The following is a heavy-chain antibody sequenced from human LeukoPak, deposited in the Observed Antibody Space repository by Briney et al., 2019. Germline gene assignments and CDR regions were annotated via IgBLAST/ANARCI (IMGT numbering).Heavy chain of an antibody. V-gene: IGHV3-21*01. CDR3: ARSKIAARSWFDP. J-gene: IGHJ5*02. CDR1: GFTFSSYS. Sequence: GGSLRLSCAASGFTFSSYSMNWVRQAPGKGLEGVSSISSSSSYIYYADSVKGRFTISRDNAKNSLYLQMNSLRAEDTAVYYCARSKIAARSWFDPWGQGTLVTVSS. CDR2: ISSSSSYI. D-gene: IGHD6-6*01.